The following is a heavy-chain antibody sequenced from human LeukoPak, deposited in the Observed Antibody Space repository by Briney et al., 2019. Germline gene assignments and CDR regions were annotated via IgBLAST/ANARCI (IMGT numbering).Heavy chain of an antibody. CDR1: GFTFSSYW. V-gene: IGHV3-48*04. D-gene: IGHD6-19*01. Sequence: PGGSLRLSCAASGFTFSSYWMTWVRQAPGKGLEWVSYISSSSSTIYYADSVKGRFTISRDNAKNSLYLQMNSLRAEDTAVYYCARVPAGRYSSGGGYWGQGTLVTVSS. J-gene: IGHJ4*02. CDR3: ARVPAGRYSSGGGY. CDR2: ISSSSSTI.